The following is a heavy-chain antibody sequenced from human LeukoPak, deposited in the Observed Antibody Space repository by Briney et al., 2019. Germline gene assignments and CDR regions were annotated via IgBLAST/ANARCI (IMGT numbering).Heavy chain of an antibody. CDR2: VYYSGTT. CDR1: GGSISSSSYY. CDR3: ARHYYDSSGYWPDAFDI. J-gene: IGHJ3*02. Sequence: PSETLSLTCTVSGGSISSSSYYWGWIRQPPGKGLEWIANVYYSGTTYYNPALKSRVTISIDTSKNQFSLKLSSVTAADTAVYYCARHYYDSSGYWPDAFDIWGQGTMVTVSS. D-gene: IGHD3-22*01. V-gene: IGHV4-39*07.